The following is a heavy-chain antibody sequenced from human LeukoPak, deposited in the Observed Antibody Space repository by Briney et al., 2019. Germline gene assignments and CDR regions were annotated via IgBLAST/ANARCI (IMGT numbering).Heavy chain of an antibody. V-gene: IGHV2-70*11. CDR2: IDWDDDK. Sequence: SGPALVKPTQTLTLTCTFSGFSLSTSGMCVSWIRQPPGKALEWLARIDWDDDKYYSTSLKTRLTISKDTSKNQVVLTMTNMDPVDTATYYCARENMVRGVNLSGELGDWGQGTLVTVSS. CDR1: GFSLSTSGMC. D-gene: IGHD3-10*01. J-gene: IGHJ4*02. CDR3: ARENMVRGVNLSGELGD.